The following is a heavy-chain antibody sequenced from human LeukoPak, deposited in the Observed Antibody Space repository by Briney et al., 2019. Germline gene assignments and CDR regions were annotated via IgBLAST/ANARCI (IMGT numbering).Heavy chain of an antibody. V-gene: IGHV1-2*02. CDR2: INPNSGDT. Sequence: ASVKVSCKASGYIFINYYMHWVRQAPGQGLEWMGLINPNSGDTTYAQRFQGRVTITWDTSISTAYMELTSLSSDDTAMYYCARDLKGGRFPKNWLDPWGQGTLVTVSS. CDR3: ARDLKGGRFPKNWLDP. J-gene: IGHJ5*02. CDR1: GYIFINYY. D-gene: IGHD3-3*01.